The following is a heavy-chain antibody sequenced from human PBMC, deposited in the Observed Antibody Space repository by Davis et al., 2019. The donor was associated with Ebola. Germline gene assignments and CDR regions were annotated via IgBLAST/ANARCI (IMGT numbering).Heavy chain of an antibody. D-gene: IGHD5-12*01. V-gene: IGHV1-46*03. CDR3: TTPGGQESGYEVFDI. CDR1: GYTFTNYY. Sequence: AASVKVSCKASGYTFTNYYMHWVRQAPGQGLEWMGMINPNDGRTIYAQKFQGRVTVTRDTSTTTVYMDLSSLRSEDTALYSCTTPGGQESGYEVFDIWGQGTMVTVSS. CDR2: INPNDGRT. J-gene: IGHJ3*02.